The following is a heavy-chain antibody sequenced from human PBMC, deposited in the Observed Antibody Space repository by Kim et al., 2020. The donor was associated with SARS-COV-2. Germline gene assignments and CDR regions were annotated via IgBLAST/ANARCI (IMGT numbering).Heavy chain of an antibody. J-gene: IGHJ2*01. V-gene: IGHV3-30*18. CDR1: GFTFSSYG. CDR3: ANRRPLAVAGCSFCDWYFDL. Sequence: GGSLRLSCAASGFTFSSYGMHWVRQAPGKGLEWVAVISYDGSNKYYADSVKGRFTISRDNSKNTLYLQMNSLRAEDTAVYYCANRRPLAVAGCSFCDWYFDLWGRGTLVTVSS. D-gene: IGHD6-19*01. CDR2: ISYDGSNK.